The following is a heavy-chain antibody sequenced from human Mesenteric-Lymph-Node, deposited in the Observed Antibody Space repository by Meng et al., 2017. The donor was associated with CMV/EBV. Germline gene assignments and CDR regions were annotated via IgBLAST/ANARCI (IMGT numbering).Heavy chain of an antibody. Sequence: LSCCASGYTFSRSSLRWVRQAPGKGLELLSSISCSGGSTYSADSVTGRLTISRDNSESTLYLQMNSLTAEDTAIYYCVKGSQNLGDYWGQGTLVTVSS. J-gene: IGHJ4*02. CDR3: VKGSQNLGDY. CDR2: ISCSGGST. CDR1: GYTFSRSS. V-gene: IGHV3-23*01. D-gene: IGHD7-27*01.